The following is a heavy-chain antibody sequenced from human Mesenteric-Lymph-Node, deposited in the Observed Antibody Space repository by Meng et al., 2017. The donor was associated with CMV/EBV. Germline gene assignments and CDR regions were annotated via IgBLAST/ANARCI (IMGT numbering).Heavy chain of an antibody. J-gene: IGHJ6*02. Sequence: ETLSLTCAASGFTFSSYAMSWVRQAPGKGLEWVSSISSTSGNIHYADSVKGRFTISRDNAKNSLFLQMNSLRAEDTALYHCARSLRGFWSGYIIGGMDVWGQGTTVTVSS. CDR2: ISSTSGNI. CDR1: GFTFSSYA. D-gene: IGHD3-3*01. CDR3: ARSLRGFWSGYIIGGMDV. V-gene: IGHV3-21*04.